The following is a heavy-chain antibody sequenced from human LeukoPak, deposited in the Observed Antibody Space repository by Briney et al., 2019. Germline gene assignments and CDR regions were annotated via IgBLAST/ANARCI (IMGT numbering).Heavy chain of an antibody. Sequence: GGSLRLSCAASGFTFSNYAMSWVRQAPGKGLEWVSAISGGGGSTYYADSVKGRFTISRDNSKNTLYLQMNSLRAEDTAVYYCARDYYDSSVHWWFAFDIWGQGTMVTVSS. CDR2: ISGGGGST. J-gene: IGHJ3*02. CDR3: ARDYYDSSVHWWFAFDI. D-gene: IGHD3-22*01. V-gene: IGHV3-23*01. CDR1: GFTFSNYA.